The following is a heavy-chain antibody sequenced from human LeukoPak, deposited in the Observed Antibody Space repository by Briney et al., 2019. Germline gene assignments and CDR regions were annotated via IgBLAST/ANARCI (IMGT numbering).Heavy chain of an antibody. D-gene: IGHD6-19*01. CDR3: ARDWAISGWYSRVYYYYMDV. CDR1: GGSISSYY. CDR2: IYTSGST. J-gene: IGHJ6*03. Sequence: SETLSLTCTVSGGSISSYYWSWIRQPAGKGLEWIGRIYTSGSTNYNPSLKSRVTMSVDTSKNQFSLKLSSVTAAATAVYYCARDWAISGWYSRVYYYYMDVWGKGTTVTISS. V-gene: IGHV4-4*07.